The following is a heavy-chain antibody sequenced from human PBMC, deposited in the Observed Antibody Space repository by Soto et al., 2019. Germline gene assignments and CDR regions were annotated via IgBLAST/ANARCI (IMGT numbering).Heavy chain of an antibody. J-gene: IGHJ6*02. CDR1: GFTFSSYS. Sequence: EVQLVESGGGLVKPGGSLRLSCAASGFTFSSYSMNWVRQAPGKGLEWVSSISSSSSYIYYADSVKGRFTISRDNAKNSLYLQMTSLRAEDTAVYYWARDRTLYSGSHIPYYYDGMDVWGQGTTVTVSS. V-gene: IGHV3-21*01. CDR2: ISSSSSYI. CDR3: ARDRTLYSGSHIPYYYDGMDV. D-gene: IGHD1-26*01.